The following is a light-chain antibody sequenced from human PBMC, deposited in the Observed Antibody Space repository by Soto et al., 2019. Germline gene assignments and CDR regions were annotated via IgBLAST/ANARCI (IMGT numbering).Light chain of an antibody. CDR2: EVS. Sequence: SVLTQPPSPSGSPGQSVTISRSGSSSYIGGYTYVSWYQHHPGKAPKLMIYEVSKRPSGVPDRFSGSKSGNTASLTVSGLQAEDEADYYCSSFADSNSYVFGTGTKVTVL. J-gene: IGLJ1*01. CDR1: SSYIGGYTY. CDR3: SSFADSNSYV. V-gene: IGLV2-8*01.